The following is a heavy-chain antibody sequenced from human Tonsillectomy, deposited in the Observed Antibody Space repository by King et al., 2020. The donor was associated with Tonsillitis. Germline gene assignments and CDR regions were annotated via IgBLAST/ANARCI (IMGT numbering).Heavy chain of an antibody. CDR1: GFTFNNYA. V-gene: IGHV3-23*04. D-gene: IGHD3-22*01. CDR2: ISGSGDRT. CDR3: AKDGGSYDSSGYYYD. Sequence: VQLVESGGGLVQPGGSLRLSCAASGFTFNNYAMSWVRQAPGKGLEWVSAISGSGDRTYYGDSVKGRFTISRDNSKNTLYLQLNSLSADDTAVYYCAKDGGSYDSSGYYYDWGQGTLVTVSS. J-gene: IGHJ4*02.